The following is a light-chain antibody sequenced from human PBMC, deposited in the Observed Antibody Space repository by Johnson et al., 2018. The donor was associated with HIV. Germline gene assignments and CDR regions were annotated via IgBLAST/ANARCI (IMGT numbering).Light chain of an antibody. Sequence: QSVLTQPPSVSAAPGQKVTISCSGSSSNIGNNYVSWYQQLPGTAPKLLIYENNKRPSGIPDRFSGSKSGTSATPGITGLQTGDEADYYCGTWDSSLRGVFGTGTKVTVI. V-gene: IGLV1-51*02. CDR3: GTWDSSLRGV. CDR2: ENN. J-gene: IGLJ1*01. CDR1: SSNIGNNY.